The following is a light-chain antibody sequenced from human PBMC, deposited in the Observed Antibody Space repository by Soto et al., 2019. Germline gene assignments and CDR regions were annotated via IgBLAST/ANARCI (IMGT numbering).Light chain of an antibody. V-gene: IGKV3-15*01. CDR2: GAS. J-gene: IGKJ1*01. CDR1: QSISDT. CDR3: QQYNNWPWT. Sequence: EIVMTQSPVTLSVSPGGRATLPCRASQSISDTLAWYQQKPGQAPRLLIHGASTRAPGFPARFSGSGSGTDFTLTISSLQSEDFAVYHCQQYNNWPWTVGQGTKGDSK.